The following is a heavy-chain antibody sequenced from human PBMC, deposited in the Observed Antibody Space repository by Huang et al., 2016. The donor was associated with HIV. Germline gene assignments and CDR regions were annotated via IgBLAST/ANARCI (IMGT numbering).Heavy chain of an antibody. D-gene: IGHD3-9*01. J-gene: IGHJ4*02. Sequence: QVQLVQSRAEVKKPGASVKVSCKVSEYTLTELSIHWVRQPPGKGLEGMGGFGPEIGEAIYAKKVQGRVTITEDTSTETAFMELSGLRPEDTAVYYCATGFDVFFDFWGQGTLVTVSS. CDR2: FGPEIGEA. CDR1: EYTLTELS. CDR3: ATGFDVFFDF. V-gene: IGHV1-24*01.